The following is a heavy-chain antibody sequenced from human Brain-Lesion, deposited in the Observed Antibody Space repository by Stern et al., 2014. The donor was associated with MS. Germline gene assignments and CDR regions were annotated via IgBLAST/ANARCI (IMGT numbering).Heavy chain of an antibody. V-gene: IGHV1-2*02. J-gene: IGHJ6*02. CDR1: GYIFTGYY. CDR3: ARDQRGITIFGVVTDYYYLGMDV. Sequence: VHLVESGAEVKKPGASVKVSCKTSGYIFTGYYIHWVRQAPGQGLEWMAWINPNTGGTKYAQTVQGRVTMSRDTSISTAYVELSSLTSDDTAVYYCARDQRGITIFGVVTDYYYLGMDVWGQGTTVTVSS. D-gene: IGHD3-3*01. CDR2: INPNTGGT.